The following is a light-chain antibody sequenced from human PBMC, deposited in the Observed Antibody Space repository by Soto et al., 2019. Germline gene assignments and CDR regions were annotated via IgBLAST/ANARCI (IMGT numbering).Light chain of an antibody. V-gene: IGLV2-14*01. CDR3: SSYADSSNYV. CDR2: EVT. Sequence: QSVLTQPASVSGSPGQSITISCTGTSSDLANYNYVSWYQQQPGKAPKLMIYEVTNRPSGVSKRFSGSRSGNTASLTISGLQAEDEADYYCSSYADSSNYVFGTGTKLTVL. CDR1: SSDLANYNY. J-gene: IGLJ1*01.